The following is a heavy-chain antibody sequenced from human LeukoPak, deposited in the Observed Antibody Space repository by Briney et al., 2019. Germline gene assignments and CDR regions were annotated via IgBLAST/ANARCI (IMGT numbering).Heavy chain of an antibody. D-gene: IGHD3-22*01. Sequence: SETLSLTCTVSGGSINSYYWSWIRQPPGKGLEWIGFIFYSGSTKSNPSLKSRVTMSVDTSKNQFSLKLSSVTAADTAVYYCARDQGEYYYDSSGYAAFDIWGQGTMVTVSS. CDR1: GGSINSYY. CDR3: ARDQGEYYYDSSGYAAFDI. V-gene: IGHV4-59*01. J-gene: IGHJ3*02. CDR2: IFYSGST.